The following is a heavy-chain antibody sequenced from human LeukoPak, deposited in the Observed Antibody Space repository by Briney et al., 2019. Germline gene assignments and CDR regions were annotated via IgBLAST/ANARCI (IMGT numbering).Heavy chain of an antibody. J-gene: IGHJ4*02. CDR1: GYSISSGYY. D-gene: IGHD2-15*01. CDR3: ARDSPPAYCSGGSCYFDY. V-gene: IGHV4-38-2*02. CDR2: IYHSGST. Sequence: SETLSLTCTVSGYSISSGYYWGWLRQPPGRGLEWIGTIYHSGSTYYNPSLKSRVTISVDTSKNQFSLKLSSVTAADTAVYYCARDSPPAYCSGGSCYFDYWGQGTLVTVSS.